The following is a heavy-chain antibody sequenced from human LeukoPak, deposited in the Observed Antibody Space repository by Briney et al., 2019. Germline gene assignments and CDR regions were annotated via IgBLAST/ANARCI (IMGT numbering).Heavy chain of an antibody. CDR2: MNPNSGNT. CDR1: GYTFTSYD. D-gene: IGHD3-3*01. V-gene: IGHV1-8*01. CDR3: AKDNDRHDFWSGYYRWFDP. J-gene: IGHJ5*02. Sequence: GASVKVSCKASGYTFTSYDINWVRQATGQGLEWMGWMNPNSGNTGYTQKFQGRVAMTRNTSISTAYMELSSLRSEDTAVYYCAKDNDRHDFWSGYYRWFDPWGQGTLVTVSS.